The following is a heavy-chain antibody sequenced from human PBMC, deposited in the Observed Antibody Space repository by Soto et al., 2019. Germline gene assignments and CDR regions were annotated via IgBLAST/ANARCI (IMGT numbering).Heavy chain of an antibody. V-gene: IGHV1-8*01. CDR1: GYTFTSYD. J-gene: IGHJ6*02. CDR2: MNPNSGNT. Sequence: ASVKVSCKASGYTFTSYDIDWVRQATGQGLEWMGWMNPNSGNTGYAQKFQGRVTMTRNTSISTAYMELSSLRSEDTAVYYCARGSYSYGYWHYYYYGMDVWGQGTTVTVSS. D-gene: IGHD5-18*01. CDR3: ARGSYSYGYWHYYYYGMDV.